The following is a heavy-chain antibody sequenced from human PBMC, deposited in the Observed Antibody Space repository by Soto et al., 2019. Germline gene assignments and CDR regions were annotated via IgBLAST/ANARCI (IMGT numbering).Heavy chain of an antibody. D-gene: IGHD1-26*01. CDR1: GGSFSGHY. J-gene: IGHJ6*02. CDR3: ARDSSTKIRYYYYGMDV. Sequence: SETLSLTCAVYGGSFSGHYWSWIRQPPGKGLEWIGEINHGGTTNYNPSLRSRVIISVDTSKNQFSLKLSSVTAADTAVYYCARDSSTKIRYYYYGMDVWGQGTTVTVSS. V-gene: IGHV4-34*01. CDR2: INHGGTT.